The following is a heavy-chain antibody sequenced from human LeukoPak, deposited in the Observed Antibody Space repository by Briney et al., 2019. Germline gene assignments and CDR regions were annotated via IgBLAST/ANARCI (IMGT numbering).Heavy chain of an antibody. CDR2: IYHSGST. J-gene: IGHJ5*02. D-gene: IGHD3-22*01. V-gene: IGHV4-38-2*02. Sequence: PSETLSLTCTVSGYSISSGYYWGWIRQPPGKGLEWIGSIYHSGSTYYNPSLKSRVTISVDTSKNQFSLKLSSVTAADTAVYYCARGKRYYYDSSGSPPNWFDPWGQGTLVTVSS. CDR1: GYSISSGYY. CDR3: ARGKRYYYDSSGSPPNWFDP.